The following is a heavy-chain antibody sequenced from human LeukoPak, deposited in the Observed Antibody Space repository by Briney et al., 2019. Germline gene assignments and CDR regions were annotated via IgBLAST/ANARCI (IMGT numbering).Heavy chain of an antibody. D-gene: IGHD4-17*01. CDR3: ARCDYGDQEELYYYYYMDV. V-gene: IGHV4-39*07. J-gene: IGHJ6*03. Sequence: SETLSLTCTASGGSISSSSYYWGWIRQPPGKGLEWIGSIYYSGSTYYNPSLKSRVTISVDTSKNQFSLKLSSVTAADTAVYYCARCDYGDQEELYYYYYMDVWGKGTTVTVSS. CDR1: GGSISSSSYY. CDR2: IYYSGST.